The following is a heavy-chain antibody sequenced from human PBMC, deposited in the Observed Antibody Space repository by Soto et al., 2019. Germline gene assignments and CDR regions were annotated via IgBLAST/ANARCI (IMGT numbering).Heavy chain of an antibody. CDR2: IYYSGST. CDR1: GGSISSYY. CDR3: ARAGITMLRGVSPFDAFDI. V-gene: IGHV4-59*01. D-gene: IGHD3-10*01. Sequence: SETLYLTCTDSGGSISSYYWSWIRQPPGKGLEWIGYIYYSGSTNYNPSLKSRVTISVDTSKNQFSLKLSPVTAADTAVYYCARAGITMLRGVSPFDAFDIWGQGTMVT. J-gene: IGHJ3*02.